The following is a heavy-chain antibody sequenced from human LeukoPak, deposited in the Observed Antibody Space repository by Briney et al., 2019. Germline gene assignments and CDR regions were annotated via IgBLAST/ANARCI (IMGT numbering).Heavy chain of an antibody. CDR2: ISAYNGNT. J-gene: IGHJ5*02. CDR3: ARVNGEGNWFDP. D-gene: IGHD1-1*01. V-gene: IGHV1-18*01. Sequence: ASVKVSCRASGYTFTSYGISWVRQAPGQGLEWMGWISAYNGNTNYAQKLQGRVTMTTDTSTSTAYMELRSLRSEDTAVYYCARVNGEGNWFDPWGQGTLVTVSS. CDR1: GYTFTSYG.